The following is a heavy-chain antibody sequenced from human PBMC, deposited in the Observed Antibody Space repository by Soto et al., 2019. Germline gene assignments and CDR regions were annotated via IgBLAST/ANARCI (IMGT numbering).Heavy chain of an antibody. Sequence: EVQLAESGGGLVQHGRSLRLSCAASGFTFDDYAMHWVRQAPGKGLEWVSGIIWNSGSIAYADSVRGRFTISRDNAKNSLYLQMNSLRTEDTAFYYCAKDSSSSWYNFEHWGQGTLVTVSS. CDR3: AKDSSSSWYNFEH. CDR1: GFTFDDYA. D-gene: IGHD6-13*01. V-gene: IGHV3-9*01. CDR2: IIWNSGSI. J-gene: IGHJ4*02.